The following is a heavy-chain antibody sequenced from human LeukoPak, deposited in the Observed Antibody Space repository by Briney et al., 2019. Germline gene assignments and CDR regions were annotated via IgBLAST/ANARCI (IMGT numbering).Heavy chain of an antibody. CDR3: TRDGDTGMVGGYYYYMDV. Sequence: GGSLRLSCAASGFTFSSYNMNWVRQAPGKGLEWVSYISSSNRTIYYADSVKGRFTISRDNAKNSLYLQMNTLRAEDTAVYYCTRDGDTGMVGGYYYYMDVWGKGTTVTVSS. CDR1: GFTFSSYN. CDR2: ISSSNRTI. V-gene: IGHV3-48*04. D-gene: IGHD5-18*01. J-gene: IGHJ6*03.